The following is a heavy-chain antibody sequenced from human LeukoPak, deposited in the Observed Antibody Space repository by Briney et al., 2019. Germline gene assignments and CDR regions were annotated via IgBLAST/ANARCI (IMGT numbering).Heavy chain of an antibody. CDR1: GGSISSYY. Sequence: SETLSLTCTVSGGSISSYYWSWIRQPPGKGLEWIGYIYYTGSTNYSPSLKSRLTISVDTSKNQFSLNLSSVTAADTAVYYCAGGTSGSYGQTQYWGQGTLVTVSS. CDR2: IYYTGST. CDR3: AGGTSGSYGQTQY. V-gene: IGHV4-59*01. J-gene: IGHJ4*02. D-gene: IGHD1-26*01.